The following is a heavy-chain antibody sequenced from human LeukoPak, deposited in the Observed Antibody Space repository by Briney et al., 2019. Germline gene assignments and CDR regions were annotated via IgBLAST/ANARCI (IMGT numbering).Heavy chain of an antibody. D-gene: IGHD3-10*01. V-gene: IGHV3-23*01. Sequence: GGSLRLSCAASGFTFSSYSMSWVRQAPGKGLEWVAAISGSGGSTYYADSVKGRLTISRDNSKNTLYLQMHRLRAEDTAVYYCAKVPITMVRGVLYWFDPWGQGTLVTVSS. CDR3: AKVPITMVRGVLYWFDP. CDR1: GFTFSSYS. CDR2: ISGSGGST. J-gene: IGHJ5*02.